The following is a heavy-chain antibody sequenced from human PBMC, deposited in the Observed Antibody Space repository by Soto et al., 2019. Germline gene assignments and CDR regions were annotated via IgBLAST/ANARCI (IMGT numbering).Heavy chain of an antibody. Sequence: SETLSLTCTVTGDSISSRSYYWGWIRQPPGKGLEWIGSIYYSGSTYNNPSLRSRVSMSIDTSKDQFSLKLKSVTAADTALYFCARQRTSVVTQAYFDVWGQGSLITVYS. CDR3: ARQRTSVVTQAYFDV. CDR2: IYYSGST. D-gene: IGHD2-21*02. CDR1: GDSISSRSYY. J-gene: IGHJ4*02. V-gene: IGHV4-39*01.